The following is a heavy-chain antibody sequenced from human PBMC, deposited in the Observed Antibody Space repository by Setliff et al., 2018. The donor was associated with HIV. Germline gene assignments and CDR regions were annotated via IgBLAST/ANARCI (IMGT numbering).Heavy chain of an antibody. D-gene: IGHD3-16*01. Sequence: ASVKVSCKASGYRFTSYAMNWVRQAPGQGLEWMGWINTHTGNTKYSEKFQGRVTMTRDTSANTVYMELSSLRAEDTSVYYCAREGAVITAVLGYWGQGTLVTVSS. V-gene: IGHV1-3*04. CDR1: GYRFTSYA. CDR2: INTHTGNT. CDR3: AREGAVITAVLGY. J-gene: IGHJ4*02.